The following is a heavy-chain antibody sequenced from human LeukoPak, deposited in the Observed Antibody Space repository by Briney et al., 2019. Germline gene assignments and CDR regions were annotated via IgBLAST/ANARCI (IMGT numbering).Heavy chain of an antibody. CDR3: AKGSGRFRWFGEFSVKLPRPIRHYYFDS. D-gene: IGHD3-10*01. Sequence: PGGSLRLSCAASGFTFSTYSMNWVRQAPRKGLEWVSSISISSNYIYYADSVKGRFTISRDNAKNSLYLQINSLRAEDTAVYYCAKGSGRFRWFGEFSVKLPRPIRHYYFDSWGQGTLVTVSS. J-gene: IGHJ4*02. CDR2: ISISSNYI. V-gene: IGHV3-21*04. CDR1: GFTFSTYS.